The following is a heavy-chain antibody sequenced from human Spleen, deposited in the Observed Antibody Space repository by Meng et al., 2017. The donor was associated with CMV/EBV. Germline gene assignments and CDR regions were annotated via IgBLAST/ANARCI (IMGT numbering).Heavy chain of an antibody. CDR2: IYSGGST. CDR3: AKHRGEYSSGWYSYGMDV. Sequence: GESLKISCAASGFTVSSNYMSWVRQAPGKGLEWVSVIYSGGSTYYADSVKGRFTISRDNSKNTLYLQMNSLRAEDTAVYYCAKHRGEYSSGWYSYGMDVWGQGTTVTVSS. V-gene: IGHV3-66*04. J-gene: IGHJ6*02. D-gene: IGHD6-19*01. CDR1: GFTVSSNY.